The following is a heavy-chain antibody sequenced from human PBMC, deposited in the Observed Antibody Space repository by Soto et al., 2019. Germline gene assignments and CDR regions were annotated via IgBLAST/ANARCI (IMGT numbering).Heavy chain of an antibody. J-gene: IGHJ6*02. CDR2: ISGSGGST. Sequence: PGGSLRLSCAASGFTFSSYAVSWVRQAPGKGLEWVSAISGSGGSTYYADSVKGRFTISRDSSKNTLYLQMNSLRAEDTAVYYCARGGPPGIAAAGSLHYYYYGMDVWGQGTTVTVSS. CDR3: ARGGPPGIAAAGSLHYYYYGMDV. D-gene: IGHD6-13*01. CDR1: GFTFSSYA. V-gene: IGHV3-23*01.